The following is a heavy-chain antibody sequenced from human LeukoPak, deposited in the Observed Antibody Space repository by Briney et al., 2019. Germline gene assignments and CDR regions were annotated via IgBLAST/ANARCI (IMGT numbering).Heavy chain of an antibody. D-gene: IGHD5-24*01. CDR3: AKGYTYFDY. CDR1: GFTFSSYA. V-gene: IGHV3-23*01. Sequence: GGSLRLSCEASGFTFSSYAMSWVRQAPGKGLEWVSGISVSGGSTSYADSVKGRFTISRDNSKSTLYLQMNSLRAEDTAVYYCAKGYTYFDYWGQGTLVTVSS. J-gene: IGHJ4*02. CDR2: ISVSGGST.